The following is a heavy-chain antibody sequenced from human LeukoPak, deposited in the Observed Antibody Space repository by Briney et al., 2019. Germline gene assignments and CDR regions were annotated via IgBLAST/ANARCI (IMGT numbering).Heavy chain of an antibody. CDR3: ANRIAGFGEVADY. CDR2: ITASGRST. Sequence: GGSLRLSCAASGFTFSSYAMSWVRQAPGKGLEWASAITASGRSTYYADSMKGRFTISRANSKNTLYLQLNSLRADDTAVYYCANRIAGFGEVADYWGQGTLVTVSS. V-gene: IGHV3-23*01. J-gene: IGHJ4*02. CDR1: GFTFSSYA. D-gene: IGHD3-10*01.